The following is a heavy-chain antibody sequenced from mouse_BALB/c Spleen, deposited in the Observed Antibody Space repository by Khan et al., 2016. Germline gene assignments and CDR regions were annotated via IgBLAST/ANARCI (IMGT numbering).Heavy chain of an antibody. CDR3: AAYYRDAMDY. J-gene: IGHJ4*01. CDR1: GYTFTNYG. CDR2: INTYTGEP. Sequence: QIQLVQSGPELKKPGETVKISCKASGYTFTNYGMNWVEQAPGKGLKWMGWINTYTGEPTYADDFKGRFAFSLETSASTAYLQIDNLKNEDTATYFCAAYYRDAMDYWGQGTSVTVSS. V-gene: IGHV9-3-1*01. D-gene: IGHD2-14*01.